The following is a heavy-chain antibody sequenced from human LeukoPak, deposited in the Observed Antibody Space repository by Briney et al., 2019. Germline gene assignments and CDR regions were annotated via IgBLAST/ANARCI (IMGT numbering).Heavy chain of an antibody. CDR3: ARGVGCCSSTGCRGGWFDP. D-gene: IGHD2-2*01. CDR1: GGSFSGYY. CDR2: INHSGST. Sequence: PSETLSLTCAVYGGSFSGYYWSWIRQPPGKGLEWIGEINHSGSTNYNPSLKSRVTISVDTSKNQFSLKLSSVTAADTAVYYCARGVGCCSSTGCRGGWFDPWGQGTLVTVSS. J-gene: IGHJ5*02. V-gene: IGHV4-34*01.